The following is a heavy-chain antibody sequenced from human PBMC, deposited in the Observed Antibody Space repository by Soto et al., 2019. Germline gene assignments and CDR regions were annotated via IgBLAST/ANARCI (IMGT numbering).Heavy chain of an antibody. CDR2: ISYDGSNK. J-gene: IGHJ4*02. D-gene: IGHD3-10*01. CDR1: GFTFSSYA. V-gene: IGHV3-30*18. CDR3: EKHYEGGAESYDFDF. Sequence: GGSLRLSCAASGFTFSSYAMHWVRQAPGKGLEWVAVISYDGSNKYYADSVKGRFTISRDNSKNTLYLQMNSLRAEDAAFYCWEKHYEGGAESYDFDFWGQGTLVTVSS.